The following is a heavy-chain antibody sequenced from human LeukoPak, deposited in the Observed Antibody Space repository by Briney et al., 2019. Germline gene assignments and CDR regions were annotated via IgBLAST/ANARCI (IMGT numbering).Heavy chain of an antibody. CDR2: IWYDGSNK. CDR1: GFTFSSCG. Sequence: GGSLRLSCAASGFTFSSCGMHWVRQAPGKGLEWVAVIWYDGSNKYYADSVKGRFTISRDNSKNTLYLQMHSLRAEDTAVYYCAKGETYSSSSRFYYYYYMDVWGKGTTVTVSS. D-gene: IGHD6-6*01. CDR3: AKGETYSSSSRFYYYYYMDV. V-gene: IGHV3-33*06. J-gene: IGHJ6*03.